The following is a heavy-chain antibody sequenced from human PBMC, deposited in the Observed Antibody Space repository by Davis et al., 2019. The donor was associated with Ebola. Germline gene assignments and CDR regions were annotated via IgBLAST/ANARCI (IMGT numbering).Heavy chain of an antibody. CDR2: INQDGSQI. CDR1: GFSFSSYW. J-gene: IGHJ6*02. CDR3: ARDIAMDV. D-gene: IGHD2-21*01. Sequence: GGSLRLSCAASGFSFSSYWMSWVRQAPGKGLEWVANINQDGSQINYVDSVRGRFTISRDNAKNSVYLQMNSLKDEDTAVYYCARDIAMDVWGQGTTVTVSS. V-gene: IGHV3-7*01.